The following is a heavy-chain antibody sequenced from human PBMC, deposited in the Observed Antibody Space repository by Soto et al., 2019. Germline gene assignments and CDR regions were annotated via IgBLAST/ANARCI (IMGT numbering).Heavy chain of an antibody. CDR3: ATVIIPGTRHTDFDP. J-gene: IGHJ5*02. CDR2: VFSSVSA. V-gene: IGHV4-4*07. CDR1: GVSVTSYT. Sequence: SETLSLTCIVSGVSVTSYTWSWVRQPANKGLEWIGRVFSSVSATYNPSLKSRVTMSIDTTKNQFSLNLTSVTATDTAVYYCATVIIPGTRHTDFDPRGQGISVTVSS.